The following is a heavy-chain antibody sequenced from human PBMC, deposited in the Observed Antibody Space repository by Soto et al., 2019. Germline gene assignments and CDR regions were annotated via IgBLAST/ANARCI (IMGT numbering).Heavy chain of an antibody. J-gene: IGHJ6*02. Sequence: GASVKVSCKASGYTFTSYGISWVRQAPGQGLEWMGWISAYNGNTNYAQKLQGRVTMTTDTSTSTAYMELRSLRSDDTAVYYCARVYYDFWSGDAAEYYGMDVWGQGTTVTVSS. CDR1: GYTFTSYG. V-gene: IGHV1-18*04. CDR3: ARVYYDFWSGDAAEYYGMDV. D-gene: IGHD3-3*01. CDR2: ISAYNGNT.